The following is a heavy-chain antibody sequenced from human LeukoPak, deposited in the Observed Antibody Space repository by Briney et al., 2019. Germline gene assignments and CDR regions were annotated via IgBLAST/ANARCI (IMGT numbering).Heavy chain of an antibody. D-gene: IGHD2-2*01. CDR2: INPNSGGT. J-gene: IGHJ5*02. CDR3: ARGTRYCSSTSCYVRKWFDP. V-gene: IGHV1-2*02. CDR1: GYTFTGYY. Sequence: GASVKVSCKASGYTFTGYYMHWVRQAPGQGLEWMGWINPNSGGTNYAQKFQGRVTMTRDTSISTAYMELSRLRSDDTAVYYCARGTRYCSSTSCYVRKWFDPWGQGTLVTVSS.